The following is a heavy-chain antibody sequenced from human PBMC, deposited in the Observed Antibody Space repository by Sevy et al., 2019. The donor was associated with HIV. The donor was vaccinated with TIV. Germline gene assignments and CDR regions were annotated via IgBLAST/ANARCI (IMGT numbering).Heavy chain of an antibody. J-gene: IGHJ4*02. V-gene: IGHV3-21*01. D-gene: IGHD2-15*01. Sequence: GGSLRLSCAASGFTFSSYTMNWVRQAPGKGLEWVSSITSGSTYKYYATSVKGRFTISRDNAKNSLYLQMNSLRAEDTAVYYCARDGGCSSGRCRLYLDYWGQGSLVTVSS. CDR2: ITSGSTYK. CDR3: ARDGGCSSGRCRLYLDY. CDR1: GFTFSSYT.